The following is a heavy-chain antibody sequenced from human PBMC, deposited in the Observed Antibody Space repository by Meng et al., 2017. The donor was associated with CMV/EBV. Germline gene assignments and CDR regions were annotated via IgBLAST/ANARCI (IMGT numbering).Heavy chain of an antibody. V-gene: IGHV4-38-2*02. CDR3: ARSGRSSSSGRSLLDY. CDR2: IYQSGST. Sequence: SETLSLTCTVSGYSISSGYYWGWIRQPPGKGLEWIGSIYQSGSTYYNTSLKSRVTISVDTSKNQFSLKLSYVTAADTAVYYCARSGRSSSSGRSLLDYWGQGTLVTVSS. J-gene: IGHJ4*02. CDR1: GYSISSGYY. D-gene: IGHD6-6*01.